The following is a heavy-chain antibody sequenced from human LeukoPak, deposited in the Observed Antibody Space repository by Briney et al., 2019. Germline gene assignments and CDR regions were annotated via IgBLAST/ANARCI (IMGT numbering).Heavy chain of an antibody. J-gene: IGHJ5*02. D-gene: IGHD2-21*02. Sequence: GGSLRLSCAPSGFTFSSYAMSWVRQAPGKGLEWVSVISGSGGNTHCADSVKGRFTVSRDNSKNTLYLQMNSLRAEDTAVYYCAKDGAYCGGDCYSDWFDPWGQGTLVTVSS. CDR3: AKDGAYCGGDCYSDWFDP. CDR1: GFTFSSYA. CDR2: ISGSGGNT. V-gene: IGHV3-23*01.